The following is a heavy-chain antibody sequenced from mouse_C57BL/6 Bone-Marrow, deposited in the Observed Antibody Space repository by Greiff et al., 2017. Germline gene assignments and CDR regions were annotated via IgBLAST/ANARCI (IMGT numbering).Heavy chain of an antibody. CDR3: ATYYSNSYYFDY. Sequence: QVQLKQPGAELVKPGASVKLSCKASGYTFTSYWMHWVKQRPGQGLEWIGMIHPNSGSTNYNEKFKSKATLTVDKSSSTAYMQLSSLTSEDSAVYYCATYYSNSYYFDYWGQGTTLTVSS. CDR1: GYTFTSYW. J-gene: IGHJ2*01. D-gene: IGHD2-5*01. CDR2: IHPNSGST. V-gene: IGHV1-64*01.